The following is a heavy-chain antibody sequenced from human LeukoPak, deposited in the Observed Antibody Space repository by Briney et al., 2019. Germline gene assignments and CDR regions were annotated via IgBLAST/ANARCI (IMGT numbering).Heavy chain of an antibody. J-gene: IGHJ5*02. D-gene: IGHD3-3*01. V-gene: IGHV4-61*02. CDR1: GGSISSGTYY. CDR3: ARGFEFGVVIIQGNWFDP. Sequence: PSETLSLTCTVSGGSISSGTYYWSWIRQPAGKGLEWIGRIYTSGSTNYNPSLKSRVTISVDTSKNQFSLKLSSVTAADTAVYYCARGFEFGVVIIQGNWFDPWGQGTLVTVSS. CDR2: IYTSGST.